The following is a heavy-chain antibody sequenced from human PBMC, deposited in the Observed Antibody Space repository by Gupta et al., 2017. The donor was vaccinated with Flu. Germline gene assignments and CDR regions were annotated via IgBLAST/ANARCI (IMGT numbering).Heavy chain of an antibody. V-gene: IGHV3-49*03. CDR3: SRGTEFSSSGGTKRTHHRIDY. CDR2: IRSKTYGGTT. CDR1: GFTFGDYA. D-gene: IGHD3-10*01. J-gene: IGHJ4*02. Sequence: EVRLVESGGGLVQPGRSLRLSCTVSGFTFGDYAVSWFRQAPGKGLGLVGSIRSKTYGGTTEIAASVKSRFTISKDDSKGIAYLQMSSLRTAETAFYYLSRGTEFSSSGGTKRTHHRIDYWGQGTLVTVSS.